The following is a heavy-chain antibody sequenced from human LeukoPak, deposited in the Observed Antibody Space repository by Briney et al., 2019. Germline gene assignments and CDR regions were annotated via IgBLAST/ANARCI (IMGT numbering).Heavy chain of an antibody. CDR1: GGSISSYY. Sequence: SPSETLSLTCTVSGGSISSYYWSWIRQPPGKGLEWIGYIYYSGSTNYNPSLKSRVTISVDTSKNQFSLKLSSVTAADTAVYYCARNLGAAAGNYFDYWGQGTLVTVSS. V-gene: IGHV4-59*08. D-gene: IGHD6-13*01. CDR2: IYYSGST. J-gene: IGHJ4*02. CDR3: ARNLGAAAGNYFDY.